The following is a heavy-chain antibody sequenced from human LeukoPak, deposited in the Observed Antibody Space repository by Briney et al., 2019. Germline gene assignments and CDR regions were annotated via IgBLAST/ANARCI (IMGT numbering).Heavy chain of an antibody. V-gene: IGHV3-23*01. CDR3: AKTGLRHIAVGSPFDP. J-gene: IGHJ5*02. D-gene: IGHD6-19*01. CDR2: ISGSGVST. CDR1: GFTFSSYA. Sequence: GGSLRLSCAASGFTFSSYAMSWVRQAPGKGLEWVSAISGSGVSTYYADSVKGRFTISRDNSKNTLYLQMNSLRAEDTAVYYCAKTGLRHIAVGSPFDPWGQGTLVTVSS.